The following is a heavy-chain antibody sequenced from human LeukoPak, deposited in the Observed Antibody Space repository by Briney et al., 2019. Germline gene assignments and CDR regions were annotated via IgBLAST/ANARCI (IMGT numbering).Heavy chain of an antibody. CDR3: ARDNGFGEQQLVSVFDY. D-gene: IGHD6-13*01. CDR2: INHSGST. Sequence: SETLSLTCTVSGGSISSYYWSWIRQPPGKGLEWIGEINHSGSTNYNPSLKSRVTISVDTSKNQFSLKLSSVTATDTAVYYCARDNGFGEQQLVSVFDYWGQGTLVTVSS. J-gene: IGHJ4*02. CDR1: GGSISSYY. V-gene: IGHV4-34*01.